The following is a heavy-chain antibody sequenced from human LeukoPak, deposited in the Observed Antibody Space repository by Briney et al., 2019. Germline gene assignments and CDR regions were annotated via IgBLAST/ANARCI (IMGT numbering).Heavy chain of an antibody. CDR2: IYYSGST. D-gene: IGHD3-10*01. V-gene: IGHV4-39*01. CDR1: GGSISSSSYY. Sequence: PSETLSLTCTVSGGSISSSSYYWGWIRQPPGKGLEWIGSIYYSGSTYYNPSLKSRVTISVDTSKNQFSLKLSSVTAADTAAYYCARSSAVRGVDYWGQGTLVTVSS. J-gene: IGHJ4*02. CDR3: ARSSAVRGVDY.